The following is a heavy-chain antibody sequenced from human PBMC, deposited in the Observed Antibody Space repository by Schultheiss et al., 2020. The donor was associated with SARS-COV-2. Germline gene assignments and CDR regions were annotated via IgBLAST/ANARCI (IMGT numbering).Heavy chain of an antibody. Sequence: GGSLRLSCAASGFTFSDYYMSWIRQAPGKGPEWVSYISSSGSTIRYADSVKGRFTISRDNAENSLYLQMNSLRAEDTAVYYCVRDNSGWPNYFDYWGQGTLVTVSS. CDR3: VRDNSGWPNYFDY. CDR2: ISSSGSTI. J-gene: IGHJ4*02. CDR1: GFTFSDYY. D-gene: IGHD6-19*01. V-gene: IGHV3-11*01.